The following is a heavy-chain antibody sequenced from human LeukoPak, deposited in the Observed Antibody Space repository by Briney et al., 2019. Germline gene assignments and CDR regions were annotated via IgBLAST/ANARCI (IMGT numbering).Heavy chain of an antibody. Sequence: PSETLTLTCAVYGGSFRGYYWSWIRQPPGKGLEWIGEINHSGSTYYNPSLQSRVTISVDTSKNQFSLKLSSVTAADTAVYYCARRMEQMPTIGQSNWIDPWGQGTLVTVSS. CDR3: ARRMEQMPTIGQSNWIDP. CDR1: GGSFRGYY. D-gene: IGHD5-24*01. J-gene: IGHJ5*02. CDR2: INHSGST. V-gene: IGHV4-34*01.